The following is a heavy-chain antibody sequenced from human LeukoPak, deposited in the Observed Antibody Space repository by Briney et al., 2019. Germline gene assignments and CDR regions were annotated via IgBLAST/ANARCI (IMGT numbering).Heavy chain of an antibody. D-gene: IGHD2-2*01. J-gene: IGHJ4*02. CDR1: GYTFTSYG. Sequence: ASVKVSCKASGYTFTSYGISWVRQAPGQGLEWMGWIRAYNGNTNYAQKLQGRVTMTTDTSTSTAYMELRSLRSDDTAVYYCARVPDIVVPTTLDYWGQGTLVTVSS. CDR2: IRAYNGNT. V-gene: IGHV1-18*01. CDR3: ARVPDIVVPTTLDY.